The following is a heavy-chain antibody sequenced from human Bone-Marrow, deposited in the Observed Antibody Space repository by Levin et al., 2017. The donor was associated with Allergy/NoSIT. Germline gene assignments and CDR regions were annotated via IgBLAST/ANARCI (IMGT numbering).Heavy chain of an antibody. J-gene: IGHJ3*02. CDR1: GFTFSSYS. V-gene: IGHV3-21*01. CDR3: ARDRDWAFDI. CDR2: ISSSSSYI. D-gene: IGHD2-21*01. Sequence: GESLKISCAASGFTFSSYSMNWVRQAPGKGLEWVSSISSSSSYIYYADSVKGRFTISRDNAKNSLYLQMNSLRAEDTAVYYCARDRDWAFDIWGQGTMVTVSS.